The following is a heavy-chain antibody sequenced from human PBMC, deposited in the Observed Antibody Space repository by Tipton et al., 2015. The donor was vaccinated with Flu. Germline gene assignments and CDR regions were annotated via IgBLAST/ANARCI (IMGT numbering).Heavy chain of an antibody. J-gene: IGHJ5*02. D-gene: IGHD4-11*01. CDR1: GGSVSGYH. Sequence: TLSLTCTVSGGSVSGYHWSWIRQPPGKGLEWIAHFSDSVITKYNPSLQSRVSVSLDTSKNQFYLRLSSVTAADTAVYYCARRDYSNYVSEPKNWFHPWGQGTLVTVSS. CDR3: ARRDYSNYVSEPKNWFHP. V-gene: IGHV4-59*08. CDR2: FSDSVIT.